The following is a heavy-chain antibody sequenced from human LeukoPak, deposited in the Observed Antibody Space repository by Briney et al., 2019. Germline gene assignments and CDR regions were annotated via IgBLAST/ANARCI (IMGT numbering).Heavy chain of an antibody. Sequence: ASVKVSCKASGYAFTGYYMHWVRQAPGQGLEWMGRINPNSGGTNYAQKFQGRVTMTRDTSISTAYMELSRLRSDDTAVYYCARVPHDYGGNGWFDPWGQGTLVTVSS. D-gene: IGHD4-23*01. CDR2: INPNSGGT. CDR3: ARVPHDYGGNGWFDP. J-gene: IGHJ5*02. V-gene: IGHV1-2*06. CDR1: GYAFTGYY.